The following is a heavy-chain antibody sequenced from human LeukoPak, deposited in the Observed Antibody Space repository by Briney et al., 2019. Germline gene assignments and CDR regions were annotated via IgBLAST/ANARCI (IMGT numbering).Heavy chain of an antibody. CDR3: ARLPPTDAFDI. J-gene: IGHJ3*02. CDR1: GFTFSSYA. CDR2: INHSGST. V-gene: IGHV4-34*01. Sequence: KSGGSLRLSCAASGFTFSSYAMSWVRQAPGKGLEWIGEINHSGSTNYNPSLESRVTISVDTSKNQFSLKLSSVTAADTAVYYCARLPPTDAFDIWGQGTMVTVSS.